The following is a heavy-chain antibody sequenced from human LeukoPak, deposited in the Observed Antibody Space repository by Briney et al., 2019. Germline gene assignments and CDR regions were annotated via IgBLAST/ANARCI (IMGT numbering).Heavy chain of an antibody. CDR1: GFTFSSYA. J-gene: IGHJ4*02. Sequence: QTGGSLRLSCAASGFTFSSYAMSWVRQAPGKGLEWVSAISGSGGSTYYADSVKGWFTISRDNSKNTLYLQMNSLRAEDTAVYYCAKDREVGYYYGSGSYGDLDYWGQGTLVTVSS. CDR3: AKDREVGYYYGSGSYGDLDY. D-gene: IGHD3-10*01. V-gene: IGHV3-23*01. CDR2: ISGSGGST.